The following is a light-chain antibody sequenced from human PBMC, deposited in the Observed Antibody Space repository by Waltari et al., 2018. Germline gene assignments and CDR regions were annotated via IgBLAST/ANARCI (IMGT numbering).Light chain of an antibody. CDR2: EVS. CDR1: SSDVGGYNY. Sequence: QSALTQPPSASGSPGQSVTISCTGTSSDVGGYNYVSWYQPHPGKAPKLMIYEVSKRPYGGPDRFSGSKSGNTASLTVAGLQAEDEADYYCSSYAGSNNLIFGGGTKLTVL. CDR3: SSYAGSNNLI. J-gene: IGLJ2*01. V-gene: IGLV2-8*01.